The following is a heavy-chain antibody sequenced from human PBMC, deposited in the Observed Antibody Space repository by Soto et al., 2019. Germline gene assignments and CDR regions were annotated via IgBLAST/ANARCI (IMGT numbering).Heavy chain of an antibody. CDR1: GGTFSSYT. V-gene: IGHV1-69*08. J-gene: IGHJ5*02. CDR3: ARDRLAAAGVNWFDP. Sequence: QVQLVQSGAEVKKPGSSVKVSCKASGGTFSSYTISWVRQAPGQGLEWMGRIIPILGIANYAQKFQGRVTINADKSTSTAYMELSSLRSEDTAVYYCARDRLAAAGVNWFDPWGQGTLVTVSS. CDR2: IIPILGIA. D-gene: IGHD6-13*01.